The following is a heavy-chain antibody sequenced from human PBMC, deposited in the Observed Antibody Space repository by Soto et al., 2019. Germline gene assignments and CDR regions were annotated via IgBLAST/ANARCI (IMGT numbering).Heavy chain of an antibody. D-gene: IGHD2-2*01. CDR3: ARVPDR. J-gene: IGHJ5*02. Sequence: SETLPLTCTVSDSSIRGGGYSWSWIRQPPGKGLEWIGYIYHSGSTYYNPSLKSRVTISVDRSKNQFSLKLSSVTAADTAVYYCARVPDRWGQGTLVTVSS. V-gene: IGHV4-30-2*01. CDR2: IYHSGST. CDR1: DSSIRGGGYS.